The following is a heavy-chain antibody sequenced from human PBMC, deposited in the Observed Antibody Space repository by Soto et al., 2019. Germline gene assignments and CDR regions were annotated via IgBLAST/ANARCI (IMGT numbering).Heavy chain of an antibody. CDR1: GGSISSYY. Sequence: SETLSLTCTVSGGSISSYYWSWIRQPPGKGLEWIGYIYYSGSTNYNPSLKSRVTISVDTSKNQFSLKLSSVTAADTAVYYCAGHPEGGYDSPDFDYWGQGTLVTVSS. CDR3: AGHPEGGYDSPDFDY. D-gene: IGHD5-12*01. V-gene: IGHV4-59*08. CDR2: IYYSGST. J-gene: IGHJ4*02.